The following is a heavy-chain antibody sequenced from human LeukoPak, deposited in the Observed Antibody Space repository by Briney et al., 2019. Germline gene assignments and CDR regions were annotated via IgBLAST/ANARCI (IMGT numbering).Heavy chain of an antibody. CDR1: GFTFSSYSMN. V-gene: IGHV4-59*05. CDR3: TSYSGFDWSNYFDY. D-gene: IGHD5-12*01. CDR2: IHYNGNT. Sequence: GSLRLSCAASGFTFSSYSMNWVRQAPGTGLEWIATIHYNGNTYNNPSLKSRVTISVDTSKNQFSLNLSSVTAADTAVYYCTSYSGFDWSNYFDYWGQGALVTVSS. J-gene: IGHJ4*02.